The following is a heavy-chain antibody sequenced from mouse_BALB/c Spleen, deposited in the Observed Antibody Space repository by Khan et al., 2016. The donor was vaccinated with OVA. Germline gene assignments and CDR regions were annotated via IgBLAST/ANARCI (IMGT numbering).Heavy chain of an antibody. CDR1: GFTFSGFW. J-gene: IGHJ1*01. CDR2: INSDGSAI. CDR3: MRYGDYWYFDV. V-gene: IGHV11-2*02. Sequence: EVQLVETGGGLVQPGGSRGLSCEDSGFTFSGFWMSWVRQTPGKTLEWIGDINSDGSAINYAPSIKDRFTIFRDNDKSTLYLQMSNVRSEDTATYFCMRYGDYWYFDVWGAGTTVTVSS.